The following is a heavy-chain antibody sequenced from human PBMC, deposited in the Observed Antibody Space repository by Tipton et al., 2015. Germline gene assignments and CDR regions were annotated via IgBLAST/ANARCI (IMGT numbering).Heavy chain of an antibody. J-gene: IGHJ4*02. CDR3: AKAVQQSD. Sequence: SLRLSCEASGFTFSIYAMNWVRQAPGKGLEWVSEISGSGGSTYYADSVKGRFTISRDNSKNTLYLQMNSLRAEDTAVYYCAKAVQQSDWGQGTLVTVSS. CDR2: ISGSGGST. V-gene: IGHV3-23*01. CDR1: GFTFSIYA. D-gene: IGHD1-1*01.